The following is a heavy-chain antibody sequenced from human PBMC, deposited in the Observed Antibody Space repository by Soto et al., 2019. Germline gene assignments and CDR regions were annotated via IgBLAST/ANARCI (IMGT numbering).Heavy chain of an antibody. Sequence: QLQLQESGSGLVKPSQTLSLTCAVSGGSISSGGYCWSWILQPPGKGLEWIGYIYHSGSTYYHPSLKSRVTISVDRSKNQFSLKLSSVTAADTAVDYCAGRYSSSLGYWGQGTLVTVSS. V-gene: IGHV4-30-2*01. CDR2: IYHSGST. CDR1: GGSISSGGYC. CDR3: AGRYSSSLGY. J-gene: IGHJ4*02. D-gene: IGHD6-13*01.